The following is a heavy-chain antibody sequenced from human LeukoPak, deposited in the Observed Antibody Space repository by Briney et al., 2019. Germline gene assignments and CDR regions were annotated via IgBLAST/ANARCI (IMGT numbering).Heavy chain of an antibody. CDR1: GFTFSSYG. V-gene: IGHV3-33*01. CDR2: IWYDGSNK. D-gene: IGHD6-19*01. J-gene: IGHJ6*02. CDR3: ARERYSSGWGMDV. Sequence: SGGSLRLSCAASGFTFSSYGMHWVRQAPGKGLEWVAVIWYDGSNKYYADSVKGRFTISRDNSKNTLYLQMNSLRAEDTAVYYCARERYSSGWGMDVWGQGTTVTVSS.